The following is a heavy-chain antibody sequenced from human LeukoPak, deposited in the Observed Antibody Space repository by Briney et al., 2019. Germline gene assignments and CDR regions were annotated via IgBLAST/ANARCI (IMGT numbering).Heavy chain of an antibody. CDR1: GFTFSSYA. CDR2: ISGSGGST. D-gene: IGHD4-17*01. Sequence: PGRSLRLSCAASGFTFSSYAMSWVRQAPAKGLEWVSAISGSGGSTYYADSAKGRFTISRDNSKNTLYLQMNSLRAEDTAVYYCAKYKEGVRYGDSQYFDYWGQGTLVTVSS. CDR3: AKYKEGVRYGDSQYFDY. J-gene: IGHJ4*02. V-gene: IGHV3-23*01.